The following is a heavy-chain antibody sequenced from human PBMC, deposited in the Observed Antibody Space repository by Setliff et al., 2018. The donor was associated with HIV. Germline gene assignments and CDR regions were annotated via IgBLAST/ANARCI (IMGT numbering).Heavy chain of an antibody. CDR1: GYTFTSYY. Sequence: ASVKVSCKASGYTFTSYYMHWVRQAPGQRLEWMGCINAGNDNTKYSQNFQGRVTITKDTSASTVYMELSSLRSEDTALYYCTRVMGATTGFHDYWGQGTLVTVSS. D-gene: IGHD1-26*01. CDR3: TRVMGATTGFHDY. CDR2: INAGNDNT. V-gene: IGHV1-3*01. J-gene: IGHJ4*02.